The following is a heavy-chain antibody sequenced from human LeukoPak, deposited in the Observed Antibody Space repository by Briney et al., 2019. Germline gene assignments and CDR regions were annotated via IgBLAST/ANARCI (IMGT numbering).Heavy chain of an antibody. D-gene: IGHD3-16*01. CDR3: ARDLGGYYYGMDV. Sequence: GGSLRLSCAASGFTFSSYGMHWVRQAPGKGLEWVAVIWYDGSNKYYADSVKGRVTISRDNSKNTLYLQMNSLRAEDTAVYYCARDLGGYYYGMDVWGQGTTVTVSS. V-gene: IGHV3-33*01. CDR2: IWYDGSNK. J-gene: IGHJ6*02. CDR1: GFTFSSYG.